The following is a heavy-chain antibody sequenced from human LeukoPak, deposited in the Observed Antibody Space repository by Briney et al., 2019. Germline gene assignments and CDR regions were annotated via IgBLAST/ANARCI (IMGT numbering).Heavy chain of an antibody. CDR1: GFTFSSYS. V-gene: IGHV3-21*01. CDR3: ARDPYSGNYGNYYYYYMDV. Sequence: KPGGSLRLSCAASGFTFSSYSMNWVRQAPGKGLEWLSSISGSSSYIFYADSVRGRFTISRDNAKDSLYLQMNSLGPEDTAVYYCARDPYSGNYGNYYYYYMDVWGKGTTVTISS. D-gene: IGHD1-26*01. CDR2: ISGSSSYI. J-gene: IGHJ6*03.